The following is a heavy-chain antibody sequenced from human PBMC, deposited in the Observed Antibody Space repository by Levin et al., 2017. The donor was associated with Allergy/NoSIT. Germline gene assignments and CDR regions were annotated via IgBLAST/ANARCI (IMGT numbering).Heavy chain of an antibody. Sequence: PGGSLRLSCAASGFTFSSYGMHWVRQAPGKGLEWVAVISYDGSNKYYADSVKGRFTISRDNSKNTLYLQMNSLRAEDTAVYYCAKPDRRCSGGSCPYFDYWGQGTLVTVSS. J-gene: IGHJ4*02. V-gene: IGHV3-30*18. CDR2: ISYDGSNK. D-gene: IGHD2-15*01. CDR3: AKPDRRCSGGSCPYFDY. CDR1: GFTFSSYG.